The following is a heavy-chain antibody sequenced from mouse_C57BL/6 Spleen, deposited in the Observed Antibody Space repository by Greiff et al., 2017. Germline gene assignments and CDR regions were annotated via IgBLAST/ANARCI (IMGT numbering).Heavy chain of an antibody. CDR3: ARTYYSNYPAWFAY. CDR1: GYTFTSYW. V-gene: IGHV1-55*01. Sequence: QVQLQQPGAELVKPGASVKMSCKASGYTFTSYWITWVKQRPGQGLEWIGDIYPGSGSTNYNEKFKGKATLTVDTSSSTAYMQLSSLTSEDSAVYYCARTYYSNYPAWFAYWGQGTLVTVSA. J-gene: IGHJ3*01. D-gene: IGHD2-5*01. CDR2: IYPGSGST.